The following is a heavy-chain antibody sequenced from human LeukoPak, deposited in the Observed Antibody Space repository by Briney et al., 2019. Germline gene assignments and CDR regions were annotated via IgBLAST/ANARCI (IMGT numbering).Heavy chain of an antibody. V-gene: IGHV3-9*01. CDR3: AKSAYYDSSGYYYDY. Sequence: GRSLRLSCAASGFTFDDYAMHWVRQAPGKGLEWVSGISWNSDSIAYADSVKGRFTISRDNAKNSLYLQMNSLRAEDTALYYCAKSAYYDSSGYYYDYWGQGTLVTVSS. D-gene: IGHD3-22*01. CDR1: GFTFDDYA. J-gene: IGHJ4*02. CDR2: ISWNSDSI.